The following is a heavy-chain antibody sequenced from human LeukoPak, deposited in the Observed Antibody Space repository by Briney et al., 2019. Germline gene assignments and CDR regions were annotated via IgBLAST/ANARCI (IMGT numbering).Heavy chain of an antibody. CDR2: IYYSGSN. V-gene: IGHV4-59*01. CDR3: ARAHKLNAFDI. CDR1: GGSISSYY. Sequence: PSETLSLTCTVSGGSISSYYWSWIRQPPGKGREWIGYIYYSGSNNYNPSLKSRVTISVDTSKNPFSLKLSSVTAADTAVYYCARAHKLNAFDIWGQGTMVTVSS. J-gene: IGHJ3*02. D-gene: IGHD1-1*01.